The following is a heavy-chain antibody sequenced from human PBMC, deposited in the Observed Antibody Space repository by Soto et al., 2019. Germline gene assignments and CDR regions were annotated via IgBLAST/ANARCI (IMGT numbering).Heavy chain of an antibody. J-gene: IGHJ6*02. CDR3: AKNSGFWSGPYYFYGMDV. Sequence: PGGSLSLSCAASGFPFSDYAMTWVRQTPGKGLEWVSAISGTGGSTYYADSVKGRFTISRDNSKNTLYVQMTSLRAEDTAVYYCAKNSGFWSGPYYFYGMDVWGQGTTVTVSS. D-gene: IGHD3-3*01. CDR1: GFPFSDYA. CDR2: ISGTGGST. V-gene: IGHV3-23*01.